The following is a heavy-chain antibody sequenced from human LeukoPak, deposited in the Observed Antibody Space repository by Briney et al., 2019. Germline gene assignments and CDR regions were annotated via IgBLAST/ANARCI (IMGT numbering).Heavy chain of an antibody. CDR1: GFTFGNYW. J-gene: IGHJ5*02. V-gene: IGHV3-7*01. CDR2: IKQDGSAV. CDR3: AGWAGVNDL. Sequence: GGSLRLSCAASGFTFGNYWMTWVRQAPGKGPEWVANIKQDGSAVHYVDSLKGRFIISRDNAKNSLSLQMNSLRVEDTAVYYCAGWAGVNDLWGQGTLVTVSS. D-gene: IGHD3-10*01.